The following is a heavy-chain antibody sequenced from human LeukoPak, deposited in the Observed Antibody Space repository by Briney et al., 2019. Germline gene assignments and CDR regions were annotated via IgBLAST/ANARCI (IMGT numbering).Heavy chain of an antibody. V-gene: IGHV3-21*01. Sequence: GGSLRLSCAASGFTFSAFTMNWVRQAPGKGLEWVSVISGDSAYMYYADSVKGRFTVSRDNAKNSLFLHMSSLRAEDTAVYYCTRDATGWSRDYWGQGTLVTVSS. CDR2: ISGDSAYM. CDR1: GFTFSAFT. D-gene: IGHD6-19*01. CDR3: TRDATGWSRDY. J-gene: IGHJ4*02.